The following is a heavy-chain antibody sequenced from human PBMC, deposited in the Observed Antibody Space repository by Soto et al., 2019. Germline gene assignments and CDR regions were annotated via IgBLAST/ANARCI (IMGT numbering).Heavy chain of an antibody. CDR1: GGTLSSYA. CDR3: ARVTSMVRGVIDNGFDP. V-gene: IGHV1-69*01. J-gene: IGHJ5*02. Sequence: QVPLVQSGAEVKKPGSSVTVSCKASGGTLSSYAIHWVRQAPGQGLEWMGGIIPMYGQAKYAQRFQGRVTLNADESTTTVYMELTSLTSQDTAVYYCARVTSMVRGVIDNGFDPWGHGTLVTVSS. D-gene: IGHD3-10*01. CDR2: IIPMYGQA.